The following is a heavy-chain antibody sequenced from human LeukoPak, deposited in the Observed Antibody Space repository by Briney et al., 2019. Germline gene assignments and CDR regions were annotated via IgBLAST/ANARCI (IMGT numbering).Heavy chain of an antibody. CDR1: GGSISNYY. J-gene: IGHJ2*01. CDR3: ARDWVPAADYWYFDL. D-gene: IGHD2-2*01. CDR2: IYTSGST. Sequence: SETLSLTCTLSGGSISNYYWNWIRQPPGKGLEWIGRIYTSGSTNYNPSLKSRVTMSVDTPKNQFSLKLSSVTAADTAVYYCARDWVPAADYWYFDLWGRGTLVTVSS. V-gene: IGHV4-4*07.